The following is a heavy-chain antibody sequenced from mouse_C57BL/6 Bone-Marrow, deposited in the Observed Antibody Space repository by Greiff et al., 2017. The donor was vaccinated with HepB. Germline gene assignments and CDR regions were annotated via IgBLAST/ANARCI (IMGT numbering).Heavy chain of an antibody. CDR2: IHPNSGST. J-gene: IGHJ2*01. D-gene: IGHD1-1*01. CDR3: AREDYYGSSYSY. Sequence: VQLQQPGAELVKPGASVKLSCKASGYTFTSYWMHWVKQRPGQGLEWIGMIHPNSGSTNYNEKFKSKATLTVDKSSSTAYMQLSSLTSEDSAVYYCAREDYYGSSYSYWGQGTTLTVSS. V-gene: IGHV1-64*01. CDR1: GYTFTSYW.